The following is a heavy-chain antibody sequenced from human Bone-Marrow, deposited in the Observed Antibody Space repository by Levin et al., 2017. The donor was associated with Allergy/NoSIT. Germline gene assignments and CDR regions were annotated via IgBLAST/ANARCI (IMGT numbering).Heavy chain of an antibody. V-gene: IGHV4-31*03. CDR3: ARVGVTIGFDI. Sequence: NTSETLSLTCTVSGGSIANDGYYWSWIRHHPGKGLEWFGYIHSNGNTFYNPSLQSRVTISLGASKTQFFLNLRSVTAADTAVYYCARVGVTIGFDIWGQGTVVTVS. J-gene: IGHJ3*02. CDR2: IHSNGNT. CDR1: GGSIANDGYY. D-gene: IGHD3-3*01.